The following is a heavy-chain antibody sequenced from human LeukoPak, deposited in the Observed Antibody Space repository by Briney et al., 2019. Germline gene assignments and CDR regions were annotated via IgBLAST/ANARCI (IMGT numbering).Heavy chain of an antibody. CDR2: MNPNSGNT. Sequence: ASVKVSCKASGYTFTSYDINWVRQATGQGLEWMGWMNPNSGNTGYAQKFQGRVTMTRNTSISTAYMELSSLRSEDTAVYYCARATYYYGSGSYYDAYYFDYWGQGTLVTVSS. CDR3: ARATYYYGSGSYYDAYYFDY. D-gene: IGHD3-10*01. V-gene: IGHV1-8*01. CDR1: GYTFTSYD. J-gene: IGHJ4*02.